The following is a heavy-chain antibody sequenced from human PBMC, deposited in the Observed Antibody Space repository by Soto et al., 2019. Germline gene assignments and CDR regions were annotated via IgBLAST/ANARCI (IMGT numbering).Heavy chain of an antibody. D-gene: IGHD3-22*01. CDR3: ARDDPADRKDY. J-gene: IGHJ4*02. CDR1: GFTFSSYG. CDR2: IWYDGSNK. V-gene: IGHV3-33*01. Sequence: GGSLRLSCAASGFTFSSYGMHWVRQAPGKGLEWVAVIWYDGSNKYYADSVKGRFTISRDNSKNTLYLQMNSLRAEDTAVYYCARDDPADRKDYWGQGTLVTVSS.